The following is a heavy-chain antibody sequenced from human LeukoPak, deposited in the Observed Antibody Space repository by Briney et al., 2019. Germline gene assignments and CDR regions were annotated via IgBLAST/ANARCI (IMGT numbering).Heavy chain of an antibody. CDR3: ARTCGGDCYSNFDY. CDR1: GGSISSSGYY. CDR2: IYYSGSA. V-gene: IGHV4-39*01. J-gene: IGHJ4*02. D-gene: IGHD2-21*02. Sequence: SETLSLTCTVSGGSISSSGYYWSWIRQPPGKGLEWIGTIYYSGSAYYNPSLKTQVTISVDTSKNQFSLKLSSVTAADTAVYYCARTCGGDCYSNFDYWGQGTLVTVSS.